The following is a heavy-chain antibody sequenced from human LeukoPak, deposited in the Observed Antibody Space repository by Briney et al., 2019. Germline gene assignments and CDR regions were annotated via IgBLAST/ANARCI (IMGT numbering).Heavy chain of an antibody. V-gene: IGHV4-34*01. CDR1: GGSFSGYY. CDR2: INHSGST. Sequence: PSETLSLTCAVYGGSFSGYYWSWIRQPPGKGLEWIGEINHSGSTNYNPSLKSRVTISVDTSKNQFSLKLSSVTAADTAVYYCARRQAYYDFWSGYYNWFDPWGQGTLVTVSS. CDR3: ARRQAYYDFWSGYYNWFDP. J-gene: IGHJ5*02. D-gene: IGHD3-3*01.